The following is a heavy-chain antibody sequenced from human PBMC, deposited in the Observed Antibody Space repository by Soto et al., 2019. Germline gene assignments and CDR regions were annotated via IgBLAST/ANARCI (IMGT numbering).Heavy chain of an antibody. D-gene: IGHD3-10*01. CDR1: GFTFSSYD. V-gene: IGHV3-64*04. Sequence: PGGSLRLSCSASGFTFSSYDIHWVRQAPGKGLEYVSSISSDGSTYYADSVKGRFTISRDNAKNSLYLQMNSLRAEDTAVYYCARDFGYWGQGTLVTVSS. CDR2: ISSDGST. J-gene: IGHJ4*02. CDR3: ARDFGY.